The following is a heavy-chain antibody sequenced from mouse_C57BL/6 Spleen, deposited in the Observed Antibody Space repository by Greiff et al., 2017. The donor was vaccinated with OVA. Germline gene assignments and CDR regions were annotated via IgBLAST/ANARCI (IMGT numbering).Heavy chain of an antibody. CDR2: IDPEDGET. CDR3: ARGLGGYFDY. CDR1: GFTIKDYY. D-gene: IGHD3-3*01. Sequence: EVQLQQSGAELVKPGASVKLSCTASGFTIKDYYMHWVKQRTEQGLEWIGRIDPEDGETKSAPKFQGKATITADTSSNTAYLQLSSLTSEYTAVYYCARGLGGYFDYWGKGTTLTVSS. V-gene: IGHV14-2*01. J-gene: IGHJ2*01.